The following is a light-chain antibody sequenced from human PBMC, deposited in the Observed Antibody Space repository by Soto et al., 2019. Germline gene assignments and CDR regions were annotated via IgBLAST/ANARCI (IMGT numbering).Light chain of an antibody. CDR3: QSYYSSLSYV. CDR2: GNS. CDR1: SSNIGAGYD. V-gene: IGLV1-40*01. J-gene: IGLJ1*01. Sequence: QSVLTQPPSVSGAPGQRVTISCTGSSSNIGAGYDVHWYQQLPGTAPKLLIYGNSNRPSGVPDRFSGSKSGTSASLAITGLQAEDEADYYWQSYYSSLSYVFGTGTKLTVL.